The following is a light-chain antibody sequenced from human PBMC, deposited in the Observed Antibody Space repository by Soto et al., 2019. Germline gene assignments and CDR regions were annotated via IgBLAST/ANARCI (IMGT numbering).Light chain of an antibody. CDR2: GAS. V-gene: IGKV3-15*01. CDR1: QSVNNN. CDR3: QQYNYWPPWT. J-gene: IGKJ1*01. Sequence: ETLMTQSPATLSVSPGERATLSCRASQSVNNNLAWYQQKPGQAPRLLIYGASTRAIGIPARFSGSGSGTEFTLTISSLQSEDLAVYYCQQYNYWPPWTFGQGTKVDIK.